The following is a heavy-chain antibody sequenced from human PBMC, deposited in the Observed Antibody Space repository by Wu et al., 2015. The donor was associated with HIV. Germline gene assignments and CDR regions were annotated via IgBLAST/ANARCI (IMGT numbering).Heavy chain of an antibody. Sequence: QVQVVQSGPEVKKPGSSVKVSCKASGGTFRSFAINWVRQGPGQGLEWMGRIIPMFATPNYAQKFQGRVTITTDESTATVYMELSSLGSEDTAIYYCARDRFYGSGSYVYWGQGTLVTVSS. J-gene: IGHJ4*02. CDR2: IIPMFATP. CDR3: ARDRFYGSGSYVY. D-gene: IGHD3-10*01. V-gene: IGHV1-69*05. CDR1: GGTFRSFA.